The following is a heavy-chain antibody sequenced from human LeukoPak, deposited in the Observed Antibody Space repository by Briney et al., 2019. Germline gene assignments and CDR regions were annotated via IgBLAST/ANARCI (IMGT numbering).Heavy chain of an antibody. CDR3: ARMLWSRHYFDY. Sequence: GGSLRLSCAASGFTFNTYGMSWVRHSPGKGLEWVSAISGSATGYMTNYADSVKGRFTISRDNSKNTLYLQMNSLRAEDTAVYSCARMLWSRHYFDYWGQGTLVTVSS. D-gene: IGHD3-16*01. J-gene: IGHJ4*02. V-gene: IGHV3-23*01. CDR1: GFTFNTYG. CDR2: ISGSATGYMT.